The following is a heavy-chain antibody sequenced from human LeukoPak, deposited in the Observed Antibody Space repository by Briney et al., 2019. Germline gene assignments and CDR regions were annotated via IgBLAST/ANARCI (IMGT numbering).Heavy chain of an antibody. CDR3: VVGGSPGY. CDR1: EFTYG. D-gene: IGHD2-15*01. J-gene: IGHJ4*02. CDR2: ISSSGSNT. Sequence: GGSLRLSCAASEFTYGMNWVRQAPGKGLECVSAISSSGSNTYYADSVKGRFTASRDNTKNTWSLEMNSLRAEDTAVYYCVVGGSPGYWGQGTLVTVSS. V-gene: IGHV3-23*01.